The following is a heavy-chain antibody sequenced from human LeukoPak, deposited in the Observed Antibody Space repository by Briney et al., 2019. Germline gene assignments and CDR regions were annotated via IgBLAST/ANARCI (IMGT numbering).Heavy chain of an antibody. CDR3: ASARTSSRSWFTFDY. CDR2: IYYSGST. J-gene: IGHJ4*02. D-gene: IGHD6-13*01. Sequence: SETLPLTCTVSSASISDYYWSWIRQPPGKGLEWIGSIYYSGSTYYNPSLKSRVTISVDTSKNQLSLKLSSVTAADTAVYYCASARTSSRSWFTFDYWGQGILVTVSS. V-gene: IGHV4-59*05. CDR1: SASISDYY.